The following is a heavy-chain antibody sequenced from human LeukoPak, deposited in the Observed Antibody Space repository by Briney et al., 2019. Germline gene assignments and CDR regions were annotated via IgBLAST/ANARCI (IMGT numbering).Heavy chain of an antibody. CDR2: ISSSSSTI. CDR3: AREEGRYGDYSRWFDP. J-gene: IGHJ5*02. D-gene: IGHD4-17*01. V-gene: IGHV3-48*01. Sequence: GGSLRLSCAASGFTFSSYSMNWVRQAPGKGLEWVSSISSSSSTIYYADSAKGRFTISRDNAKNSLYLQMNSLRAEDTAVYYCAREEGRYGDYSRWFDPWGQGTLVTVSS. CDR1: GFTFSSYS.